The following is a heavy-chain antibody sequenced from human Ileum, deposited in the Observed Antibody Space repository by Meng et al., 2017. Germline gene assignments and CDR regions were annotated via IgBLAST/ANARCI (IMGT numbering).Heavy chain of an antibody. CDR1: GESVSRNSAT. Sequence: QVRRQQSGPGLEKPSQTLSPTCAIAGESVSRNSATWNWIRQSPSRGLEWLRRTYYRSKWYNDYAVSVKGRITINPDTSKNQFSLQLNSMTPEDTAVYYCARGSWGFDFWGQGTLVTVSS. V-gene: IGHV6-1*01. J-gene: IGHJ4*02. CDR2: TYYRSKWYN. CDR3: ARGSWGFDF. D-gene: IGHD7-27*01.